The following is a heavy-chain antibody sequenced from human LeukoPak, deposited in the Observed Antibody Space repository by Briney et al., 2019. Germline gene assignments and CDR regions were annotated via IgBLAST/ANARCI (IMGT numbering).Heavy chain of an antibody. Sequence: TSETLSLTFTVSGGSISSSSHYWGWIRQPPGKGLEWIGNIYYSGSTYSIPSLRSRVTISVDTSKNQFSLRLSSVTAADTAVYYCARAPVVPAARYYYMDVWGKGTTVTVSS. D-gene: IGHD2-2*01. J-gene: IGHJ6*03. CDR3: ARAPVVPAARYYYMDV. CDR2: IYYSGST. CDR1: GGSISSSSHY. V-gene: IGHV4-39*07.